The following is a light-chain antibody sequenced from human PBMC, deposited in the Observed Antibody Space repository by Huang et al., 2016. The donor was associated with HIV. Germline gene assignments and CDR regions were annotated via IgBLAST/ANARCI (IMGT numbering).Light chain of an antibody. CDR3: QQYYLSSSLT. Sequence: DIVMTQSPDSLAVSLGERATINCKCSQSVLYTSNNKNYLAWYQQKPGQPPKLLIYWASTRETGVPDRFSGSGSRTDFTLTINSLQAEDVAVYYCQQYYLSSSLTFGQGTKVEIK. J-gene: IGKJ1*01. V-gene: IGKV4-1*01. CDR1: QSVLYTSNNKNY. CDR2: WAS.